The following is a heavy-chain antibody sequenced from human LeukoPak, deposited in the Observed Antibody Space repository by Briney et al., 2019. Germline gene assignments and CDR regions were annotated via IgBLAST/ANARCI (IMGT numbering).Heavy chain of an antibody. D-gene: IGHD2/OR15-2a*01. J-gene: IGHJ4*02. CDR3: ARDLLFLPFDY. CDR1: GFTFSSYA. CDR2: ISSSSSYI. Sequence: GRSLRLSCAASGFTFSSYAMHWVRQAPGKGLEWVSSISSSSSYIYYADSVKGRFTISRDNAKNSLYLQMNSLRAEDTAVYYCARDLLFLPFDYWGQGTLVTVSS. V-gene: IGHV3-21*01.